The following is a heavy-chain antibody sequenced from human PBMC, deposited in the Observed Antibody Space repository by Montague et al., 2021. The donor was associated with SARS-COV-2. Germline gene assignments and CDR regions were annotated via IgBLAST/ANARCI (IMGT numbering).Heavy chain of an antibody. CDR2: IYYSAST. D-gene: IGHD5-18*01. V-gene: IGHV4-31*03. Sequence: TLSLTCTVSSDSISSAGSISSVGYYWSWIRQHPGKGLEWIGYIYYSASTSYNPSLKSRVTISVDTSKNQFSLKLSSVTAADTAVYYCARDLGHRYVAGWFDPWGQGTLVTVSS. CDR1: SDSISSAGSISSVGYY. J-gene: IGHJ5*02. CDR3: ARDLGHRYVAGWFDP.